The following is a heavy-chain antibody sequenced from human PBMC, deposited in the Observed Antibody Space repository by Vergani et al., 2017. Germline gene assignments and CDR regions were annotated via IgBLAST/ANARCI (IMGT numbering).Heavy chain of an antibody. J-gene: IGHJ5*02. CDR1: GGTFSSYA. V-gene: IGHV1-69*01. Sequence: QVQLVQSGAEVKKPGSSVKVSCKASGGTFSSYAISWVRQAPGQGLEWMGGIIPIFGTANYAQKFQGRVTITADESTSTAYMELSSLRSEDTAVYYCASGWDIVVVPAAKNWFDPWGQGTLVTVSS. CDR3: ASGWDIVVVPAAKNWFDP. D-gene: IGHD2-2*01. CDR2: IIPIFGTA.